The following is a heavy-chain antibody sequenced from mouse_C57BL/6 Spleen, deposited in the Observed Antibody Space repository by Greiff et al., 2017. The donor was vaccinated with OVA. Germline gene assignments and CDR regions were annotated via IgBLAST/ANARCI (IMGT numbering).Heavy chain of an antibody. V-gene: IGHV1-85*01. CDR1: GYTFTSYD. CDR2: IYPRDGST. CDR3: ARRGIYYGSSYDWYFDV. J-gene: IGHJ1*03. D-gene: IGHD1-1*01. Sequence: QVQLQQSGPELVKPGASVKLSCKASGYTFTSYDINWVKQRPGQGLEWIGWIYPRDGSTKYNEKFKGKATLTVDTSSSTAYMELHSLTSEDSAVYFWARRGIYYGSSYDWYFDVWGTGTTVTVSS.